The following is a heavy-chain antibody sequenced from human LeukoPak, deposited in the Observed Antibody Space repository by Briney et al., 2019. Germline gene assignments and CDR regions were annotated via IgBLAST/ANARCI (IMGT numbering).Heavy chain of an antibody. CDR3: ARDSRGTDPWYFDV. V-gene: IGHV4-4*07. D-gene: IGHD3-22*01. CDR2: INPSGST. Sequence: SETLSLTCTVSGFVSGESISTYSWSWFRQPAGKGLEWLGRINPSGSTNYNPSLKSRVTISEDKSRNQVSLKLNSVTAAGTAVYYCARDSRGTDPWYFDVWGRGTLVTVSS. J-gene: IGHJ2*01. CDR1: GESISTYS.